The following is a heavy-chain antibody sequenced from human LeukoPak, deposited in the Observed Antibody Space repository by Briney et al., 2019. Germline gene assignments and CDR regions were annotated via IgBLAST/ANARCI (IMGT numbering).Heavy chain of an antibody. V-gene: IGHV3-21*01. Sequence: PGRSLRLSCAASGFTFSRYVMHWVRQAPGKGLEWVSSISSSSYYIYYADSVKGRFTISRDNAKNSLFLQMNSLRAEDTAVYYCGAAYSGSSPFDYWGQGTLVTVSS. CDR3: GAAYSGSSPFDY. D-gene: IGHD1-26*01. CDR2: ISSSSYYI. J-gene: IGHJ4*02. CDR1: GFTFSRYV.